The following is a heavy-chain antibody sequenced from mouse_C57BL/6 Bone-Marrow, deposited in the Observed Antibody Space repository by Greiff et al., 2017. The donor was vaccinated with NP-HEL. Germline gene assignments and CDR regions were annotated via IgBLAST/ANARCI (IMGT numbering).Heavy chain of an antibody. Sequence: EVKLQQSVAELVRPGASVKLSCTASGFNIKNTYMHWVKQRPEQGLEWIGRIDPANGNTKYAPKFQGKATITADTSSNTAYLQLSSLTSEDTAIYYCARGLIYYYGSSPFAYWGQGTLVTVSA. D-gene: IGHD1-1*01. V-gene: IGHV14-3*01. J-gene: IGHJ3*01. CDR2: IDPANGNT. CDR1: GFNIKNTY. CDR3: ARGLIYYYGSSPFAY.